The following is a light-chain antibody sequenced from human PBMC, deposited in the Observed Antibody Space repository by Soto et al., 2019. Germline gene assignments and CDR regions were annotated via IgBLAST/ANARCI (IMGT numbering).Light chain of an antibody. CDR1: NSDIGKNNY. Sequence: QCALTQPPSASGSPGQSITISCTGTNSDIGKNNYVSWYQQHPGKAPKLLMYEVTKRPSGVPDRFSGSKSGNTASLTVSGHQNEDEADYYCRSYAGSDNVVFGGGTKLTVL. J-gene: IGLJ3*02. CDR3: RSYAGSDNVV. V-gene: IGLV2-8*01. CDR2: EVT.